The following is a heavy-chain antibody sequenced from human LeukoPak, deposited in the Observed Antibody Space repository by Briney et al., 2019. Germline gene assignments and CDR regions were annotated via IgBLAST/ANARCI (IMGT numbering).Heavy chain of an antibody. CDR3: AKYASSGYYYVSFDY. V-gene: IGHV3-23*01. Sequence: GGTLRLSCVASGFTFNTYGMNWVRQAPGKGLEWVSAVSGSGSTTYYARSVKGRFTVSRDNPKNTLYLQMNSLRAEDTAVYYCAKYASSGYYYVSFDYWGQGTLVTVSS. CDR2: VSGSGSTT. CDR1: GFTFNTYG. J-gene: IGHJ4*02. D-gene: IGHD3-22*01.